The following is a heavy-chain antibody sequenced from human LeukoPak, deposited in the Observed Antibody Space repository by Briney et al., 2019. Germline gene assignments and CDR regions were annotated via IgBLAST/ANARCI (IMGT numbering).Heavy chain of an antibody. CDR2: IWYDGSNK. V-gene: IGHV3-33*01. D-gene: IGHD1-1*01. CDR1: GFTFSSYG. CDR3: ARELSGTSFDY. Sequence: QPGRSLRLSCAAPGFTFSSYGMHWVRQAPGKGLEWVAVIWYDGSNKYYADSVRGRFTISRDNSKNTLYLQMNSLRAEDTAVYYCARELSGTSFDYWGQGTLVTVSS. J-gene: IGHJ4*02.